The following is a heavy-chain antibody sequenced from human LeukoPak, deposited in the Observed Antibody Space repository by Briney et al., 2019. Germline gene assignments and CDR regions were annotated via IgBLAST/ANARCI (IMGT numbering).Heavy chain of an antibody. V-gene: IGHV4-31*03. J-gene: IGHJ3*02. CDR2: IYYSGST. D-gene: IGHD3-9*01. Sequence: SETLSLTCTVSGGSISSGGYYWSWVRQHPGKGLEWIGYIYYSGSTYYNPSLKSRVTISVDTSKNQFSLKLSSVTAADTAVYYCARGYDILTGWEFAFDIWGQGTMVTVSS. CDR1: GGSISSGGYY. CDR3: ARGYDILTGWEFAFDI.